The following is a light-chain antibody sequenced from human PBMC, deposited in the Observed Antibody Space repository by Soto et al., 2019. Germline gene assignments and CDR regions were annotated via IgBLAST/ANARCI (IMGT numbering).Light chain of an antibody. J-gene: IGKJ2*02. CDR2: GVF. CDR3: QHYYGSPRT. Sequence: ETVLTQSPGTVSLSPGERATLSCTTSQSVNSDYFAWYQQKPGQATSLLICGVFNRATGIPDRFSGSGSGTSFTLTISGLEPEDSSVYYCQHYYGSPRTFGQGTNLEI. CDR1: QSVNSDY. V-gene: IGKV3-20*01.